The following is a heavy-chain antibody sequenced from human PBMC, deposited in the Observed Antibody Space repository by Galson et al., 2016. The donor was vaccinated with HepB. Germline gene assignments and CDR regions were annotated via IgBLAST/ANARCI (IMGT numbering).Heavy chain of an antibody. D-gene: IGHD2-8*01. J-gene: IGHJ5*02. V-gene: IGHV3-15*01. CDR3: TTDPACVNGVCYPTSFDP. CDR1: GFTFSKGW. CDR2: VKSKTDGGTT. Sequence: SLRLSCAASGFTFSKGWMSWVRQAPGKGLEWVGRVKSKTDGGTTDYAAPVKGRFTISREDSKSTLYLQMNNLKTEDTAVYYCTTDPACVNGVCYPTSFDPWGQGTLVTVSS.